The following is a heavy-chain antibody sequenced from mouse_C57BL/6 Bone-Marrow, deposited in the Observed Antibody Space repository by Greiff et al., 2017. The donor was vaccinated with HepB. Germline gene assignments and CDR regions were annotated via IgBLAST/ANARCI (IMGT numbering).Heavy chain of an antibody. J-gene: IGHJ2*01. D-gene: IGHD1-1*01. CDR2: IDPSDSYT. V-gene: IGHV1-50*01. CDR1: GYTFTSYW. Sequence: QVQLQQPGAELVKPGASVKLSCKTSGYTFTSYWMQWVKRRPGQGLEWIGEIDPSDSYTNYNQKFKGKATLTVDTSSSTAYMQLSSLTSEDSAVYYCGQGSFDYWGQGATLTVST. CDR3: GQGSFDY.